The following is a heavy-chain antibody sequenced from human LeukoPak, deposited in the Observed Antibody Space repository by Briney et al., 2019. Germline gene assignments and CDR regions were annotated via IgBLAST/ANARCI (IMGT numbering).Heavy chain of an antibody. J-gene: IGHJ4*02. CDR1: GGSFSGYY. V-gene: IGHV4-34*01. Sequence: SETLSLTCAVYGGSFSGYYWSWLRQPPGKGLEWIGEINHSGSTNYNPSLKSRVTISVDTSKNQFSLKLTSVTAADTAVYHCARTSSSGWYYFDYWGQGALVTVSS. CDR2: INHSGST. D-gene: IGHD6-19*01. CDR3: ARTSSSGWYYFDY.